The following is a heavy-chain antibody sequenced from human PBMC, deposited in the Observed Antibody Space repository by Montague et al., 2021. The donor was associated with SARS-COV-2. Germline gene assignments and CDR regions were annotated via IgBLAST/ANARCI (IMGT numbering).Heavy chain of an antibody. J-gene: IGHJ4*02. CDR3: VRGGDYTDYGRVDY. Sequence: SETLSLTCSFSGGSISTGSYYWGWIRQPPRKGLEWIGSIYYSGDTYYNPSLKSRVTISVDTSKNQFSLRLSSVTAADTAVYYCVRGGDYTDYGRVDYWGQGTLVTVSS. CDR2: IYYSGDT. D-gene: IGHD4-11*01. CDR1: GGSISTGSYY. V-gene: IGHV4-39*01.